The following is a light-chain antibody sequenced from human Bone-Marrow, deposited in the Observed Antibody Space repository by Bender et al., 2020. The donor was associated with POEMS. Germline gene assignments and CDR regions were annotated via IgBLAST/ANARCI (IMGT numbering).Light chain of an antibody. CDR1: TSDVGDYDH. CDR2: DVT. J-gene: IGLJ3*02. CDR3: AAWEDSLNGWV. V-gene: IGLV2-11*01. Sequence: QSALTQPRSVSGSRGQSVTISCTGTTSDVGDYDHVSWYQHHPGKAPKLIIYDVTQRPSGVPDRFSASKSGNTASLTISGLQVEDESDYYCAAWEDSLNGWVFGGGTKLTVL.